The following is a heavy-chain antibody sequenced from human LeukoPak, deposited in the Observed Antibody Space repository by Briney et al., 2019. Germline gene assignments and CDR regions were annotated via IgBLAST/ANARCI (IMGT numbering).Heavy chain of an antibody. CDR2: INSDGSWT. J-gene: IGHJ4*02. V-gene: IGHV3-74*01. CDR3: AKRGPIYSSTPGNYFDY. CDR1: GNYW. D-gene: IGHD3-10*01. Sequence: GGSLRLSCAASGNYWMHWVRQAPGKGLVWVSHINSDGSWTSYADSVRGRFTISRDNSKNTLYLQMKALRDEDTATYYCAKRGPIYSSTPGNYFDYWGQGTLVTVSS.